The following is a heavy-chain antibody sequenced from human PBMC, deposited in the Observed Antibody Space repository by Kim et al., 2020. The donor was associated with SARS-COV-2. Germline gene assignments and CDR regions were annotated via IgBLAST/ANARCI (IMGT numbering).Heavy chain of an antibody. J-gene: IGHJ4*02. CDR2: ISDGGGST. Sequence: GGSLRLSCAASGFTFSTHAMSWVRQAPGKGLEWVSGISDGGGSTYYADSVKGQFTISRDNSKNTLYLQMNRLRAEDTAVYYCAKIRGWTLAGYSLCYWGQGTLGTVSP. CDR3: AKIRGWTLAGYSLCY. D-gene: IGHD3-9*01. V-gene: IGHV3-23*01. CDR1: GFTFSTHA.